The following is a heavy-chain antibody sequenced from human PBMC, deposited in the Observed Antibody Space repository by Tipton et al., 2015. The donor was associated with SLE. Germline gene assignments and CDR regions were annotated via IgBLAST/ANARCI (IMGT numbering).Heavy chain of an antibody. CDR1: GGSISSSSYY. V-gene: IGHV4-39*01. CDR3: ARGSRGVTPYYYYDMDV. D-gene: IGHD1-26*01. Sequence: TLSLTCTVSGGSISSSSYYWGWIRQPPGKGLEWIGSIYYSGSTYYNPSLKSQVTISVDTSKNQFSQKLSSVTAADTAVYYCARGSRGVTPYYYYDMDVWGQGTTVTVSS. CDR2: IYYSGST. J-gene: IGHJ6*02.